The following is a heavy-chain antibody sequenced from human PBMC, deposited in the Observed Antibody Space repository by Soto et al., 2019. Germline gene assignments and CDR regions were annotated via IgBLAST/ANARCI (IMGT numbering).Heavy chain of an antibody. CDR3: ARDYYDSSGYGTGTYWRGGY. D-gene: IGHD3-22*01. CDR1: GFTFSSYG. V-gene: IGHV3-33*01. J-gene: IGHJ4*02. CDR2: IWYDGSNK. Sequence: LSLTCAASGFTFSSYGMHWVRQAPGKGLEWVAVIWYDGSNKYYADSVKGRFTISRDNSKNTLYLQMNSLRAEDTAVYYCARDYYDSSGYGTGTYWRGGYWGQGTLVTVSS.